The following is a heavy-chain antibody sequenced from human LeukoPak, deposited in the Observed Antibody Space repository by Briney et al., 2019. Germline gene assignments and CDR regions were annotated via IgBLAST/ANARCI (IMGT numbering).Heavy chain of an antibody. Sequence: SVKVSCKASGYIFSSHGISWVRQAPGQGLEWMGGIIPIFGTANYAQKFQGRVTITADESTSTAYMELSSLRSEDTAVYYCARTGKKYLGYCSSTSCYHAFDIWGQGTMVTVSS. CDR2: IIPIFGTA. D-gene: IGHD2-2*01. J-gene: IGHJ3*02. CDR1: GYIFSSHG. V-gene: IGHV1-69*13. CDR3: ARTGKKYLGYCSSTSCYHAFDI.